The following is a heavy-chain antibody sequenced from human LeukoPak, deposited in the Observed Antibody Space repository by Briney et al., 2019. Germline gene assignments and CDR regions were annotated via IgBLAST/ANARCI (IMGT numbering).Heavy chain of an antibody. Sequence: SVKVSCKASGGTFSSYTISWVRQAPGQGLEWMGRIIPILGIANYAQKFQGRVTITADKSTSTAYMELSSLRSEDTAVYYCARDLRYSSNWFDPWGQGTLVTVSS. V-gene: IGHV1-69*04. J-gene: IGHJ5*02. D-gene: IGHD6-13*01. CDR2: IIPILGIA. CDR1: GGTFSSYT. CDR3: ARDLRYSSNWFDP.